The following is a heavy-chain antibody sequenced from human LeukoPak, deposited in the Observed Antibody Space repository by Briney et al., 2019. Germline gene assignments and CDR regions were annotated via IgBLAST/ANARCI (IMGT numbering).Heavy chain of an antibody. V-gene: IGHV3-33*06. CDR2: IWYDGSNK. Sequence: GGSLRLSCSASGLPFSSYGMHWVRQAPGKGLEWVAVIWYDGSNKYYADSVKGRLTISRDNSKSTLYLQMSSLRAEDTAVYYCAKGESPQYMVRGVPYYYYVMDVWGQGTTVTVAS. CDR1: GLPFSSYG. J-gene: IGHJ6*02. D-gene: IGHD3-10*01. CDR3: AKGESPQYMVRGVPYYYYVMDV.